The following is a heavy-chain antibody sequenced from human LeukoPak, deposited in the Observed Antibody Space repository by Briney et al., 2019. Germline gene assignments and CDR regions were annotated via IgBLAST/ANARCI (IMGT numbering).Heavy chain of an antibody. D-gene: IGHD3-10*01. J-gene: IGHJ3*02. CDR1: GYTFTSYD. CDR2: ISAYNGNT. V-gene: IGHV1-18*01. CDR3: ARVVMVRGVNDAFDI. Sequence: ASVKVSCKASGYTFTSYDINWVRQAPGQGLEWMGWISAYNGNTNYAQKLQGRVTMTTDTSTSTAYMELRSLRSDDTAVYYCARVVMVRGVNDAFDIWGQGTMVTVSS.